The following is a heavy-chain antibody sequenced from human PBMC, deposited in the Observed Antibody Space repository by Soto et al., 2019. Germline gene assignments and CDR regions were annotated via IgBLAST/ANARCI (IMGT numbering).Heavy chain of an antibody. CDR3: ARDRLPSESLW. CDR2: IYYSGST. Sequence: QVQLQESGPGLVKPSQTLSLTCTVSGGSISSGGYYWSWIRQHPGKGLEWIGYIYYSGSTYYNPSLNSRVTISVATSKNQFSLKLSSVTAADTAVYYCARDRLPSESLWWGQGTLVTVSS. CDR1: GGSISSGGYY. V-gene: IGHV4-31*03. J-gene: IGHJ4*02. D-gene: IGHD2-21*01.